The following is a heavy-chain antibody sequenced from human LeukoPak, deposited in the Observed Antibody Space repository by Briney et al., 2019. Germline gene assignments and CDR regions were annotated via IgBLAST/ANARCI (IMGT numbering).Heavy chain of an antibody. J-gene: IGHJ4*02. CDR3: AIRYGDYETVVDY. CDR1: GGSISSYY. CDR2: LYYSGST. Sequence: SETLSLTCTVSGGSISSYYWSWIRQPPGKGLEWIGYLYYSGSTNYNPSLKSRVTISVDTSKNQFSLKLSSVTAADTAVYYCAIRYGDYETVVDYWGQGTLVTVSS. D-gene: IGHD4-17*01. V-gene: IGHV4-59*12.